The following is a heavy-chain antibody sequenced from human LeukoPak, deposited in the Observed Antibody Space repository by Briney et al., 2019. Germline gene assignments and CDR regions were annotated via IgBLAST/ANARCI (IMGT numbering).Heavy chain of an antibody. CDR2: IKQDGSEE. Sequence: GGSLRLSCAASGFTFNNNWMSWVRQAPGKGLEWVAKIKQDGSEEYYVDSVKGRFTISRDNAKNSLHLQMNSLRAEDTAVYYCASSYRPIDYWGQGTLVTVSS. CDR1: GFTFNNNW. D-gene: IGHD3-10*01. J-gene: IGHJ4*02. CDR3: ASSYRPIDY. V-gene: IGHV3-7*01.